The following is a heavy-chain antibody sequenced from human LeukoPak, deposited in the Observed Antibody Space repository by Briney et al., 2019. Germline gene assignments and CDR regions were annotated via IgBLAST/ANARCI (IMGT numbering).Heavy chain of an antibody. D-gene: IGHD3-16*01. Sequence: GGSLRLSCAASGFTFDDYGMSWVRQAPGKGLEWVSGINWNGGSTGYADSVKGRFTISRDNAKNSLYLQMNSLRAEDTAVYYCARGEPYDYVWGSSNIGLYYFDYWGQGTLVTVSS. CDR1: GFTFDDYG. J-gene: IGHJ4*02. CDR2: INWNGGST. V-gene: IGHV3-20*04. CDR3: ARGEPYDYVWGSSNIGLYYFDY.